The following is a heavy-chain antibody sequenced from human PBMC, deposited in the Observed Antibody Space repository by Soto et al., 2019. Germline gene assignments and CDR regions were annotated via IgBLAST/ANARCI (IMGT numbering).Heavy chain of an antibody. CDR3: ARDPRDTAMDFDY. CDR2: INSDGSST. CDR1: GFTFSSYW. Sequence: GSLRLSCAASGFTFSSYWMHWVRQAPGKGLVWVSRINSDGSSTSYADSVKGRFTISRDNAKNTLYLQMNSLRAEDRAVYYCARDPRDTAMDFDYWGQGTLVTVSS. V-gene: IGHV3-74*01. J-gene: IGHJ4*02. D-gene: IGHD5-18*01.